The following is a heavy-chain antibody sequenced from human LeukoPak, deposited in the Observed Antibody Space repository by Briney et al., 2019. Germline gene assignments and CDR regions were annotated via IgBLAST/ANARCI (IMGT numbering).Heavy chain of an antibody. J-gene: IGHJ2*01. CDR2: INQDGSEK. CDR1: GFTFDDYW. Sequence: GGSLRLSCGASGFTFDDYWMSWVRQAPGQGLEWVANINQDGSEKYYLDSAKGRFTISRDNAKNSLYLQMNSLRAGDTAVYYCARVARRAIESWYFDLWGRGTLVTVSS. CDR3: ARVARRAIESWYFDL. V-gene: IGHV3-7*01.